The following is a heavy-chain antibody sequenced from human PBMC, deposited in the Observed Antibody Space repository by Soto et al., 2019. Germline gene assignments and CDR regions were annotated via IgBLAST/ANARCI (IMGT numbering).Heavy chain of an antibody. J-gene: IGHJ4*02. CDR3: XXXXMEHQRRWYYFDY. CDR1: GGTFSSYA. D-gene: IGHD2-15*01. V-gene: IGHV1-69*01. Sequence: QVQLVQSGAEVKKPGSSVKVSCKASGGTFSSYAISWVRQAPGQGLEWMGGIIPIFGTANYAQKFQGRVTITADESTSTAYMELSSLRXEXTXXXXXXXXXMEHQRRWYYFDYWGQGTLVTX. CDR2: IIPIFGTA.